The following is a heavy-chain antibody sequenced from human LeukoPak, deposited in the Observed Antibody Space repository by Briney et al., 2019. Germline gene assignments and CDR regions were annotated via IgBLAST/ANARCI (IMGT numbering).Heavy chain of an antibody. V-gene: IGHV3-74*03. J-gene: IGHJ4*02. CDR2: INGDGSII. Sequence: GGSLRLSCAASEFTFSDSWMHWVRQAPGKGLVWVSRINGDGSIITYADSVKGRFTISRDNAKNTLYLQMNSLRAEDTAVYYCARDVSLGGEFFDYWGQGTLVAVSS. D-gene: IGHD3-16*01. CDR3: ARDVSLGGEFFDY. CDR1: EFTFSDSW.